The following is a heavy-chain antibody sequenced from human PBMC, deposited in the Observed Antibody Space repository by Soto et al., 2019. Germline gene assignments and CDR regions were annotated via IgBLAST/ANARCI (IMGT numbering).Heavy chain of an antibody. CDR3: ASQKRDCSGGSCYSGAFDI. CDR2: ISGSGGST. J-gene: IGHJ3*02. CDR1: GFTFSSYA. V-gene: IGHV3-23*01. Sequence: GGSLRLSCAASGFTFSSYAMSWVRQAPGKGLEWVSAISGSGGSTYYADSVKGRFTISRDNSKNTLYLQMNSLRAEDTAVYYCASQKRDCSGGSCYSGAFDIWGQGTMVTVSS. D-gene: IGHD2-15*01.